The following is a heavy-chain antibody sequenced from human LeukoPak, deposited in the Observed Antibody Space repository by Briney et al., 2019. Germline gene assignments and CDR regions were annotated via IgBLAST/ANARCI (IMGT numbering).Heavy chain of an antibody. D-gene: IGHD2-15*01. CDR3: TSSLSCGGRCHPYYLDF. CDR2: INQDESEA. V-gene: IGHV3-7*01. CDR1: GFTFGGYW. J-gene: IGHJ4*02. Sequence: GGSLRLSCVASGFTFGGYWMSWVRQVPGKGLECVADINQDESEAYYADSVKGRFTISRDNGKSSLYLQMNNLRAEDTAIYHCTSSLSCGGRCHPYYLDFWGQGTLVTVSS.